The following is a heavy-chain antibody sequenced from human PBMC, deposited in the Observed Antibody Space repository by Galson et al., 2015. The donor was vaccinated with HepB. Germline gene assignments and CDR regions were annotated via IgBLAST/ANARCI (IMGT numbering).Heavy chain of an antibody. CDR2: TYYRSKWYN. Sequence: CAISGDSVSSNSAAWNWIRQSPSRGLEWLGRTYYRSKWYNDYAVSVKSRITINPDTSKNQFSLQLNSVTPEDTAVYYCAREEAVALSNPPSDAFDIWGQGTMVTVSS. D-gene: IGHD6-19*01. CDR3: AREEAVALSNPPSDAFDI. J-gene: IGHJ3*02. V-gene: IGHV6-1*01. CDR1: GDSVSSNSAA.